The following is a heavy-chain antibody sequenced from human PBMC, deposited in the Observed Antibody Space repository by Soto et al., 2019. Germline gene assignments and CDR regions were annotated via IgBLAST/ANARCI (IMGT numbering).Heavy chain of an antibody. D-gene: IGHD3-16*01. J-gene: IGHJ4*02. CDR2: IYSGGST. CDR1: GFTVITKY. V-gene: IGHV3-66*01. Sequence: GGSLRLSCAASGFTVITKYMSWVLQAPGKGLEWVSVIYSGGSTFYADSVRGRFTISRDNSKNTVNLQMNSLRAEDTAVYYCARDPWAADLWGKGTLVTVDS. CDR3: ARDPWAADL.